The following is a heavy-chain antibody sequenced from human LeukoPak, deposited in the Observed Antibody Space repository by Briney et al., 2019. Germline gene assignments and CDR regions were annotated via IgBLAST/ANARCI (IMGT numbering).Heavy chain of an antibody. D-gene: IGHD6-19*01. CDR3: ARFRAVSGTKGSFDV. J-gene: IGHJ3*01. CDR1: GGSLTKYY. V-gene: IGHV4-59*08. Sequence: SETLSLTCSVSGGSLTKYYWNWIRQPPEKGLEWMGYIYFKGNTSYNPSLTSRVDISLAASKNECSLKVDSVTAADAAIYYCARFRAVSGTKGSFDVWGQGTVVTVSS. CDR2: IYFKGNT.